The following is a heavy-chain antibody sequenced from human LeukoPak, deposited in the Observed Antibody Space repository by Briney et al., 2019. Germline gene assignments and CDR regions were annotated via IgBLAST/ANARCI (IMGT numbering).Heavy chain of an antibody. CDR2: IFYTGSTNYRST. CDR1: GGSISNFY. D-gene: IGHD5-18*01. V-gene: IGHV4-59*01. Sequence: SETLSLTCTVSGGSISNFYWSWIRQPPGKGLEWIGFIFYTGSTNYRSTNYSPSLKSRVTISLDTSKDQFSLSPSSVTAADTAVYYCARSGYSYGTGYYFDYWGQGTLVTVSS. J-gene: IGHJ4*02. CDR3: ARSGYSYGTGYYFDY.